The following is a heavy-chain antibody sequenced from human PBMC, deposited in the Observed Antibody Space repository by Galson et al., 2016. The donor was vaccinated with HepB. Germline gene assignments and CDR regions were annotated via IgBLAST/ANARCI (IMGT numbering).Heavy chain of an antibody. V-gene: IGHV4-61*09. Sequence: TLSLTCIVSGGSISSGGYVWSWIRQPAGKGLEWIGQIYTSGSTNYNPSLKSRVTISLDMSNNQFSLTLRSVTAADTAMYYCARVATILETDYWGQGTLVTVSS. CDR3: ARVATILETDY. CDR1: GGSISSGGYV. J-gene: IGHJ4*02. D-gene: IGHD5-24*01. CDR2: IYTSGST.